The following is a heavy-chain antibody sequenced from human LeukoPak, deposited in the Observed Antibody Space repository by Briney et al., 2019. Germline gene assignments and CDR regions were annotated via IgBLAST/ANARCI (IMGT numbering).Heavy chain of an antibody. Sequence: GGSLRLSCAASGFTFSSYSMNWVRQAPGKGLEWVSSISSSSSYIYYADSVKGRFTISRDNAKNSLYLQMNSLRAEDTAVYYCARDGNYDSSGYYYEINWFDPWGQGTLVTVSS. CDR2: ISSSSSYI. V-gene: IGHV3-21*01. D-gene: IGHD3-22*01. CDR1: GFTFSSYS. CDR3: ARDGNYDSSGYYYEINWFDP. J-gene: IGHJ5*02.